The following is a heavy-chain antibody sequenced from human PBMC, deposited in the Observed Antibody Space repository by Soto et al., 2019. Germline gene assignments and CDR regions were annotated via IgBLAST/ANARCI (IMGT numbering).Heavy chain of an antibody. CDR1: GFTFSDSN. V-gene: IGHV3-21*01. Sequence: PGGSLSINAATCGFTFSDSNMYRVRQAPGKGLEWVSFICSSSSYIYYADSVQGRVTISRDNAKNSLYLQMNSLRAEDTAVYYCARDSDDSSGYFFGYGR. CDR3: ARDSDDSSGYFFGYGR. D-gene: IGHD3-22*01. J-gene: IGHJ6*01. CDR2: ICSSSSYI.